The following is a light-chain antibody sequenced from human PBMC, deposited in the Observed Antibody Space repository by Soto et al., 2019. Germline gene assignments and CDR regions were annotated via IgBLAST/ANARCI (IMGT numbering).Light chain of an antibody. CDR1: QDISGL. Sequence: DIQMTQSPSSVSASVGDRVTINCRASQDISGLLAWYQQKPGKAPKLLIYAASNLQSGVPSRFSGSGSGTDFTLTISSLQPEDFATYFCQQGYSFAFTFGPGTKVDIK. J-gene: IGKJ3*01. CDR3: QQGYSFAFT. V-gene: IGKV1-12*01. CDR2: AAS.